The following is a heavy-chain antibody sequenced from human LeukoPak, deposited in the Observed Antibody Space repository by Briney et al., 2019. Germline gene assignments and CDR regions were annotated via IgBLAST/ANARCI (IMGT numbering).Heavy chain of an antibody. J-gene: IGHJ4*02. CDR1: GFTFSNAW. V-gene: IGHV3-15*01. Sequence: GRSLRLSCAASGFTFSNAWMSWVRQAPGKGLEWVGRIKSKTDGGTTDYAAPVKGRFTISRDDSKNTLYLQMNSLKTEDTAVYYCKFTDVSGPDIVGARVSDYWGQGTLVTVSS. CDR2: IKSKTDGGTT. D-gene: IGHD1-26*01. CDR3: KFTDVSGPDIVGARVSDY.